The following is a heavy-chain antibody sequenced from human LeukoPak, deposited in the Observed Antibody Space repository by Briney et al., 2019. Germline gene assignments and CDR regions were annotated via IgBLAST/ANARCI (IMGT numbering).Heavy chain of an antibody. CDR1: GGSISSYY. D-gene: IGHD3-9*01. J-gene: IGHJ6*03. V-gene: IGHV4-59*12. CDR2: IYYSGST. CDR3: ARSAPYYDILTGYYYYYYYYMDV. Sequence: SETLSLTCTVSGGSISSYYWSWIRQPPGKGLEWIGYIYYSGSTNYNPSLKSRVTISVDKSKNQFSLKLSSVTAADTAVYYCARSAPYYDILTGYYYYYYYYMDVWGKGTTVTVSS.